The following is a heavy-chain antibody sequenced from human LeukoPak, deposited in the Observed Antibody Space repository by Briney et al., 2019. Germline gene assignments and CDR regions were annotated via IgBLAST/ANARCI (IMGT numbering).Heavy chain of an antibody. J-gene: IGHJ4*02. D-gene: IGHD3-3*01. V-gene: IGHV4-39*01. CDR3: ARRDFWSGYSDY. CDR2: IYYSGST. Sequence: SETLSLTCTVSGGSISSSSYYWGWIRQPPGKGLEWIGGIYYSGSTYYNPSLKSRVTISVDTSKNQFSLKLSSVTAADTAVYYCARRDFWSGYSDYWGQGTLVTVSS. CDR1: GGSISSSSYY.